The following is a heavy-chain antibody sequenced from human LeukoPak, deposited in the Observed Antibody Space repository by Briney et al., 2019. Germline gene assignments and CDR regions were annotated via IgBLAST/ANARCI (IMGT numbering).Heavy chain of an antibody. V-gene: IGHV1-2*02. CDR1: GYTFTGYY. J-gene: IGHJ4*02. Sequence: ASVKVSCKASGYTFTGYYMHWVRQAPGQGLEWMGWINPNSGGTNYAQKFQGRVTMTRDTSISTAYMELSRLRSDDTAVYYCAREGTDESYYGFDYWGQGTLVTVSS. CDR2: INPNSGGT. D-gene: IGHD1-26*01. CDR3: AREGTDESYYGFDY.